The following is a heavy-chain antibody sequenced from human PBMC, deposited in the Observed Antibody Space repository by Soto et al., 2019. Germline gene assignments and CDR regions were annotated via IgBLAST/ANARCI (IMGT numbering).Heavy chain of an antibody. J-gene: IGHJ4*02. D-gene: IGHD3-22*01. CDR3: AKGVTGTSCYWVS. V-gene: IGHV3-23*01. CDR1: GFTLSDYD. Sequence: EVQLLESGGGLVQPGGSVRLSCAASGFTLSDYDMGWVRQAPGKGLEWVSGIRASGTITYYTDSVKGRFTISRDNSKSKLDLQMNSLRDEDTATYYCAKGVTGTSCYWVSWGQGTLVTVSA. CDR2: IRASGTIT.